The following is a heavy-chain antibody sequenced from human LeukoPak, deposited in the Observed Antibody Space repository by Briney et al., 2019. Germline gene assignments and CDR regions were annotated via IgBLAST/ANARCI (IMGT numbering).Heavy chain of an antibody. CDR2: ISGSGGRI. Sequence: GGSLRLSCAASGFTFGSYSMSWVRQAPGKGLEWVSSISGSGGRIGYADSVKGRFTISRDNSKNTLSLQMNSLTAEDTAVYYCAKNPRLEGWIYFDSWGQGILVTVSS. CDR3: AKNPRLEGWIYFDS. D-gene: IGHD1-1*01. J-gene: IGHJ4*02. CDR1: GFTFGSYS. V-gene: IGHV3-23*01.